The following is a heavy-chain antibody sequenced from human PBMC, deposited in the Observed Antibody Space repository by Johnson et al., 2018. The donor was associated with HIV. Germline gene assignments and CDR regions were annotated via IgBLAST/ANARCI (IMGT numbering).Heavy chain of an antibody. D-gene: IGHD3-22*01. CDR1: GFSISTYW. Sequence: VQLVESGGGVVRPGGSLRLSCAASGFSISTYWMSWVRQAPGKGLEWLANINQDGSEMYYVDSVKGRFTISRDNAKNSLFLQMNSLRAEDTAVYYCARGGLTMIVVAYWGQGTMVTVSS. CDR2: INQDGSEM. V-gene: IGHV3-7*01. J-gene: IGHJ3*01. CDR3: ARGGLTMIVVAY.